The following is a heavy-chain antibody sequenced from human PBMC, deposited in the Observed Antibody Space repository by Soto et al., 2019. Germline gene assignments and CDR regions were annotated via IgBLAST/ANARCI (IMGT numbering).Heavy chain of an antibody. J-gene: IGHJ4*02. CDR3: ASPAVGYCSGGSCYDI. V-gene: IGHV4-39*01. CDR2: FYYGGST. Sequence: SGTLSLTCTVSGGSISRSGYYWGWIRQPPGKGLEWLGSFYYGGSTYYKPSLKSRVTISVDTSKNQLSLRLTSVTAADTAVYYCASPAVGYCSGGSCYDIWGQGTLVTVSS. D-gene: IGHD2-15*01. CDR1: GGSISRSGYY.